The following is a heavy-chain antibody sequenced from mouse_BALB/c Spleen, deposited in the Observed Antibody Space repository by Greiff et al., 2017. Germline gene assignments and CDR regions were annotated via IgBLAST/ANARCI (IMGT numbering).Heavy chain of an antibody. J-gene: IGHJ1*01. CDR2: IDPANGNT. CDR3: ARGPSYWYFDV. V-gene: IGHV14-3*02. D-gene: IGHD2-10*02. CDR1: GFNIKDTY. Sequence: VQLQQSGAELVKPGASVKLSCTASGFNIKDTYMHWVKQRPEQGLEWIGRIDPANGNTKYDPKFQGKATITADTSSNTAYPQLSSLTSEDTAVYYCARGPSYWYFDVWGAGTTVTVSS.